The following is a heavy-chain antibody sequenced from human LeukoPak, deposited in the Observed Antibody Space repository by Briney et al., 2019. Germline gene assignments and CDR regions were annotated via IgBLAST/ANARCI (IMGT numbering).Heavy chain of an antibody. CDR1: GYTFTVYY. Sequence: ASVTVSFTASGYTFTVYYMHWVRQAPGQGLEWMGRTNPNSGGTNYAQKFQGRVTMTRDTSISTAYMELSRLRSDDTAVYYCARVVSEDIVVVPAARVGPLGYYYGMDVWGQGTTVTVSS. CDR2: TNPNSGGT. D-gene: IGHD2-2*01. V-gene: IGHV1-2*06. J-gene: IGHJ6*02. CDR3: ARVVSEDIVVVPAARVGPLGYYYGMDV.